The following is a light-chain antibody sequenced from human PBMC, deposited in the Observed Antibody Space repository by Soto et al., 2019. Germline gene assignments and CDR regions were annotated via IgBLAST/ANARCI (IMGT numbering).Light chain of an antibody. CDR2: GAS. V-gene: IGKV3-20*01. Sequence: EIVLTQSPGTLSLSPGERATLSCRASQSISNNYLAWYQQKPGQAPRLLIYGASARATGIPDRFSGSGSGTDFTLTISRLEPEDFAMYYCQPYVGSPQFTSGPGTKVDIK. CDR3: QPYVGSPQFT. CDR1: QSISNNY. J-gene: IGKJ3*01.